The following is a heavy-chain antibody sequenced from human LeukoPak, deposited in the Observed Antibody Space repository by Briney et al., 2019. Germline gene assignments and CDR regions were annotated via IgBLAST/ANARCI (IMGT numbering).Heavy chain of an antibody. Sequence: ASVKVSRKASGGTFSSYAISWVRQAPGQGLEWMGGIIPIFGTANYAQKFQGRVTITADESTSTAYMELSSLRSEDTAVYYCASGPSKDIVVVPAAIYNWFDPWGQGTLVTVSS. CDR2: IIPIFGTA. J-gene: IGHJ5*02. V-gene: IGHV1-69*13. D-gene: IGHD2-2*02. CDR3: ASGPSKDIVVVPAAIYNWFDP. CDR1: GGTFSSYA.